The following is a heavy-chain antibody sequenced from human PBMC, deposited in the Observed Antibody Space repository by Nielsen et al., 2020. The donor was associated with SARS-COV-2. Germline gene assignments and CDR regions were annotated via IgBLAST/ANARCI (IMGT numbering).Heavy chain of an antibody. CDR1: GYTFTGYY. J-gene: IGHJ6*02. D-gene: IGHD2-15*01. CDR3: ARDPNCSGGSCYPELYYYGMDV. Sequence: ASVKVSCKASGYTFTGYYMHWVRQAPGQWLEWMGRINPNSGGTNYAQKFQGRVTMTRDTSISTAYMELSRLRSDDTAVYYCARDPNCSGGSCYPELYYYGMDVWGQGTTVTVSS. V-gene: IGHV1-2*06. CDR2: INPNSGGT.